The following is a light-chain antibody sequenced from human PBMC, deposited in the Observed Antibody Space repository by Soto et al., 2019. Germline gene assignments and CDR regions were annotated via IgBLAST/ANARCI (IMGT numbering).Light chain of an antibody. Sequence: DVVMTQSPLSLPVTLGQPASISCRSSQSLAYSDGNTYLNWFQQRPGQSPRRLIYKVSNRDSGVPDRFSGSGSGTDFTLKISRVEAEDVGVYYFMQGPHWPPYTFGQGTKLEIK. CDR1: QSLAYSDGNTY. J-gene: IGKJ2*01. CDR2: KVS. V-gene: IGKV2-30*01. CDR3: MQGPHWPPYT.